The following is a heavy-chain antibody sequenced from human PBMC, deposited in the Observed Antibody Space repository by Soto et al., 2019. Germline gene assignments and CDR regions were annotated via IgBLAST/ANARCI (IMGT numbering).Heavy chain of an antibody. CDR1: GYTFTSYY. J-gene: IGHJ6*02. D-gene: IGHD5-18*01. CDR3: ARGGRIVDTGIGYYYYHAMDV. CDR2: FNPTGDTA. Sequence: ASVKVSCKASGYTFTSYYIHWVRQAPGQGLEWMGIFNPTGDTASYAQKLQGRVTMTRDTSTGTAYMELGSLRSEDTAVYYCARGGRIVDTGIGYYYYHAMDVWGQGTTVTV. V-gene: IGHV1-46*01.